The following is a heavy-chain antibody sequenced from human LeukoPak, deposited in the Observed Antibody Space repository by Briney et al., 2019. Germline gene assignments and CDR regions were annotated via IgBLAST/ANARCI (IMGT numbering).Heavy chain of an antibody. D-gene: IGHD7-27*01. Sequence: GGSLRLSCAASGFTFSSYSMNWVRQAPGKGLEWVSTISSRSSYIYYADSVKSRFTISRDNAKNTLYLQMNSLRAEDTAVYYCAREMGIGGFDYWGQGTLVTVSS. CDR1: GFTFSSYS. CDR3: AREMGIGGFDY. CDR2: ISSRSSYI. V-gene: IGHV3-21*01. J-gene: IGHJ4*02.